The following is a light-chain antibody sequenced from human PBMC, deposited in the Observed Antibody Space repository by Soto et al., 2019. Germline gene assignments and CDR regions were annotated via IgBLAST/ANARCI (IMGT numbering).Light chain of an antibody. Sequence: DIQMTQSPSTLSASVGDRVTVTCRASQSISSWLAWYQQKPGKAPKLLIYDASSLESGVPSRFSGSGSGPEFTLTISSLQPDDLATYYCQQYHSYPWTFGQGTKVDI. CDR2: DAS. V-gene: IGKV1-5*01. CDR1: QSISSW. CDR3: QQYHSYPWT. J-gene: IGKJ1*01.